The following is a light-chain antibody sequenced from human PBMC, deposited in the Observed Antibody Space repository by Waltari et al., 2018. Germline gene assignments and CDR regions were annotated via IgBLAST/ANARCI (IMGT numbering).Light chain of an antibody. CDR3: CSYAGSYV. Sequence: QSALTQPRPVSGSPAQSATTSCTGTSSNVGGYNYVSWYQQHPGKDPKLMIYDVSKRPSGVPDRFSGSKSGNTASLTISGLQAEDEADYYCCSYAGSYVFGTGTKVTVL. CDR1: SSNVGGYNY. CDR2: DVS. J-gene: IGLJ1*01. V-gene: IGLV2-11*01.